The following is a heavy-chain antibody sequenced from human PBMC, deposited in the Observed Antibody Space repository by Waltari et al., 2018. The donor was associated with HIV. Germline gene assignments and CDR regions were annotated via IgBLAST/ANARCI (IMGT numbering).Heavy chain of an antibody. CDR2: ISAYNGNT. J-gene: IGHJ6*02. Sequence: QVQLVQSGAEVKKPGASVKVSCKASGYTFTRYGISWVRQAPGQGLAWLGWISAYNGNTNYAQKLQGRVTMTTDTSTSTAYMELRSLRSDDTAVYYCARIVLRFLEWLLYRSYYYYGMDVWGQGTTVTVSS. D-gene: IGHD3-3*01. CDR3: ARIVLRFLEWLLYRSYYYYGMDV. V-gene: IGHV1-18*01. CDR1: GYTFTRYG.